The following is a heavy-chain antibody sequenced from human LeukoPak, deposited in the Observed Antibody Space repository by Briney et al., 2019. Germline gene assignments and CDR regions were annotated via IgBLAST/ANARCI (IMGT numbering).Heavy chain of an antibody. Sequence: GGSLRLSCAASGFTFSNYAMSWVRQAPGKGLEWVSGISGSGSSTYYADSVKGRFTISRDNSKSTLYLQMNSLRAEDTAVYYCGRQAAPDYWGQGTLVTVSS. CDR3: GRQAAPDY. V-gene: IGHV3-23*01. J-gene: IGHJ4*02. D-gene: IGHD2-15*01. CDR1: GFTFSNYA. CDR2: ISGSGSST.